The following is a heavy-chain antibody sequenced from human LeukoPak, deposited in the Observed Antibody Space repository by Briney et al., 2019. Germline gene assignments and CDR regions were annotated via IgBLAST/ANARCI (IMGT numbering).Heavy chain of an antibody. CDR1: GYTFTGYY. Sequence: ASVKVSCKASGYTFTGYYMHWVRQAPGQGLEWMGWINPNSGGTNHAQKFQGRVTMTRDTSISTAYMELSRLRSDDTAVYYCARTYYGDNLLDYWGQGTLVTVSS. CDR2: INPNSGGT. CDR3: ARTYYGDNLLDY. J-gene: IGHJ4*02. V-gene: IGHV1-2*02. D-gene: IGHD4-17*01.